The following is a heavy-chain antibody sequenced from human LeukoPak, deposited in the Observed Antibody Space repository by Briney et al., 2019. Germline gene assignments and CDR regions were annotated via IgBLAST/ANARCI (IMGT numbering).Heavy chain of an antibody. J-gene: IGHJ4*02. CDR1: GFTFSSYA. CDR3: ARDRGITMIVVVN. CDR2: IKQDGSEK. Sequence: GGSLRLSCAASGFTFSSYAMSWVRQAPGKGLEWVANIKQDGSEKYYVDSVKGRFTISRDNAKNSLYLQMNSLRAEDTAVYYCARDRGITMIVVVNWGQGTLVTVSS. V-gene: IGHV3-7*01. D-gene: IGHD3-22*01.